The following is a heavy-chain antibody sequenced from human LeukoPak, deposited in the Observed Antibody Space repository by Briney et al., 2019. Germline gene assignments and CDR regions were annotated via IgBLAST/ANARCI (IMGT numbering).Heavy chain of an antibody. J-gene: IGHJ4*02. V-gene: IGHV3-23*01. CDR2: ISGSGGST. D-gene: IGHD4-23*01. CDR3: AKSPRGGNLLWDY. Sequence: PGGSLRLPCAVSGFPFSSYAMRWVRRAPGRGLVWVSAISGSGGSTYYADSVKGRFTISRDNSKNTLYLQMNSLRAEDTAVYYCAKSPRGGNLLWDYWGQGTLVTVSS. CDR1: GFPFSSYA.